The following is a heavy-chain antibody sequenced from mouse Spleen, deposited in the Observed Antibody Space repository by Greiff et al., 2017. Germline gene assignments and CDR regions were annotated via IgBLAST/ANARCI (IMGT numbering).Heavy chain of an antibody. CDR3: ARPPFPLYGSSYSWYFDV. Sequence: EVHLVESGGGLVKPGGSLKLSCAASGFTFSSYAMSWVRQTPEKRLEWVATISDGGSYTYYPDNVKGRFTISRDNAKNNLYLQMSHLKSEDTAMYYCARPPFPLYGSSYSWYFDVGGTGTTVTVSS. J-gene: IGHJ1*03. D-gene: IGHD1-1*01. V-gene: IGHV5-4*01. CDR2: ISDGGSYT. CDR1: GFTFSSYA.